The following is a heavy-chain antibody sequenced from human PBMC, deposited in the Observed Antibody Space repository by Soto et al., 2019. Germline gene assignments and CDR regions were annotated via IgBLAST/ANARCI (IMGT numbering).Heavy chain of an antibody. J-gene: IGHJ5*02. CDR2: IYYSGST. V-gene: IGHV4-59*08. D-gene: IGHD3-3*01. CDR3: ARHNPTRITIFGVVLGWFDP. CDR1: GGSISSYY. Sequence: PSETLSLTCTVSGGSISSYYWSWIRQPPGKGLEWIGYIYYSGSTYYNPSLKSRVTISVDTSKNQFSLKLSSVTAADTAVYYCARHNPTRITIFGVVLGWFDPWGQGTLVTVSS.